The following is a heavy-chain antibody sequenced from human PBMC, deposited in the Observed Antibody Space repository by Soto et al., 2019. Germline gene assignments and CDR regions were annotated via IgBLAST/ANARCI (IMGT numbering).Heavy chain of an antibody. CDR1: GFTFSRFA. CDR3: AKDNGYDYYDSTGLDF. J-gene: IGHJ4*02. Sequence: GGSLRLSCAVSGFTFSRFAMSWVRQAPGKGLEWVSAISGGGGGTYYADSVKGRLSISRDNSKNTVYLQINSLRAEDTAFYYGAKDNGYDYYDSTGLDFWGQGALVTVSS. CDR2: ISGGGGGT. V-gene: IGHV3-23*01. D-gene: IGHD3-22*01.